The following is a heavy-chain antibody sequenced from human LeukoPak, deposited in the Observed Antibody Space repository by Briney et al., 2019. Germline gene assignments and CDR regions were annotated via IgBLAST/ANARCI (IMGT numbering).Heavy chain of an antibody. CDR1: GYTFTSYY. CDR3: ARAMVRGVRSENSCYYYGMDV. J-gene: IGHJ6*02. D-gene: IGHD3-10*01. CDR2: INPSGGST. V-gene: IGHV1-46*01. Sequence: ASVKVSCKASGYTFTSYYMHWVRQAPGQGLEWMGIINPSGGSTSYAQKFQGRVTMTRDTSTSTVYMELSSLRSEDTAVYYCARAMVRGVRSENSCYYYGMDVWGQGTTVTVSS.